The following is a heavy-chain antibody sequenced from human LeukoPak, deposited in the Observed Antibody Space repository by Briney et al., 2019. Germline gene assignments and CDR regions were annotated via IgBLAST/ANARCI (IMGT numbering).Heavy chain of an antibody. J-gene: IGHJ4*02. V-gene: IGHV4-61*09. CDR1: GGSISSGSYC. D-gene: IGHD3-16*01. CDR2: IYTSGST. Sequence: SETPSLTCTVSGGSISSGSYCWSWIRQPAGKGLKWIGHIYTSGSTNYNPSLKSRVTISVDTSKNQFSLKLSSVTAADTAVYYCARDTIGIGLRLGGYTDYWGQGTLVTVSS. CDR3: ARDTIGIGLRLGGYTDY.